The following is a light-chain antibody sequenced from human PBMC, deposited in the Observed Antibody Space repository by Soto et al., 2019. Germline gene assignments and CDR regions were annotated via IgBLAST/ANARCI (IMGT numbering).Light chain of an antibody. CDR3: LSYGGNNNYV. Sequence: QSALTQPASVSGSPGQSITISCTGTSSDVGGHNYVSWYQHYPGKAPKLMIYEVTNRPSGVSDRFSGSKSGNTASLTVSGLQADDEADYYCLSYGGNNNYVFGTGTKLTVL. J-gene: IGLJ1*01. CDR2: EVT. CDR1: SSDVGGHNY. V-gene: IGLV2-14*01.